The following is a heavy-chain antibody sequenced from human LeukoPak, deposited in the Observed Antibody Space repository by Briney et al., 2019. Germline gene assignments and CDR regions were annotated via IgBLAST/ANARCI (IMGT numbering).Heavy chain of an antibody. CDR3: ASGWDSGSYYEGFDY. J-gene: IGHJ4*02. CDR1: GGTFSSYA. Sequence: SVKVSCKASGGTFSSYAISWVRQAPGQGLEWMGRIIPIFGIANYARKFQGRVTITADKSTSTAYMELSSLRSEDTAVYYCASGWDSGSYYEGFDYWGQGTLVTVSS. D-gene: IGHD1-26*01. CDR2: IIPIFGIA. V-gene: IGHV1-69*04.